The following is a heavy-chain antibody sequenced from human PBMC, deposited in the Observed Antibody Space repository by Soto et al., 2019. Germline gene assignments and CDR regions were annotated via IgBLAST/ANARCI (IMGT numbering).Heavy chain of an antibody. J-gene: IGHJ6*02. CDR1: GYTFTSYG. Sequence: ASVKVSCKASGYTFTSYGISWVRQAPGQGLEWMGWISAYNGNTNYAQKLQGRVTMTTDTSTSTAYTELRSLRSDDTAVYYCARDHVVGATPYGMDVWGQGTTVTVSS. D-gene: IGHD1-26*01. CDR2: ISAYNGNT. CDR3: ARDHVVGATPYGMDV. V-gene: IGHV1-18*04.